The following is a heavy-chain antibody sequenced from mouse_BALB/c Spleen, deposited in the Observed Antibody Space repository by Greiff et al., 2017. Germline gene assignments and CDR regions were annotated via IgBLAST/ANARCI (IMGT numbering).Heavy chain of an antibody. V-gene: IGHV2-9*02. Sequence: QVQLQQSGPGLVAPSQSLSITCTVSGFSLTSYGVHWVRQPPGKGLEWLGVIWAGGSTNYNSALMSRLSISKDNSKSQVFLKMNSLQTDDTAMYYCARDFSTPYYCDYWGQGTTLTVSS. CDR2: IWAGGST. D-gene: IGHD1-1*01. J-gene: IGHJ2*01. CDR1: GFSLTSYG. CDR3: ARDFSTPYYCDY.